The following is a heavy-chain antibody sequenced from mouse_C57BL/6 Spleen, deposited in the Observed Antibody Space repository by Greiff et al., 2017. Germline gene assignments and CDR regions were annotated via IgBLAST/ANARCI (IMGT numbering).Heavy chain of an antibody. J-gene: IGHJ2*01. Sequence: QVQLQQSGAELARPGASVKMSCKASGYTFTSYTMHWVKQRPGQGLEWIGYINPSSGYSTYNQKLKDKATLTADKSSITAYMLLSSLASEDSAVYYCARWIITTVEGFDYWGQGTTLTVSS. D-gene: IGHD1-1*01. CDR3: ARWIITTVEGFDY. V-gene: IGHV1-4*01. CDR2: INPSSGYS. CDR1: GYTFTSYT.